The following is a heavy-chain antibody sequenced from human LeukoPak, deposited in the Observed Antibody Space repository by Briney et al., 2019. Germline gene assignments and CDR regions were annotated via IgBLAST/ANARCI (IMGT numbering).Heavy chain of an antibody. CDR3: ARARVVRYFDL. Sequence: SETLSLTCAVYGGPFSGYYWSWIRQPPGKGLEWIGEINHSGSTNYNPSLKSRVTISVDTSKNQFSLKLSSVTAADTAVYYCARARVVRYFDLWGRGTLVTVSS. CDR2: INHSGST. D-gene: IGHD6-6*01. J-gene: IGHJ2*01. V-gene: IGHV4-34*01. CDR1: GGPFSGYY.